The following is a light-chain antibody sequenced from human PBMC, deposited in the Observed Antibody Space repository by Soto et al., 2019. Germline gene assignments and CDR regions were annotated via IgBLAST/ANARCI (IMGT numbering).Light chain of an antibody. J-gene: IGLJ3*02. CDR1: SSNIGAGYD. V-gene: IGLV1-40*01. CDR2: GNS. Sequence: QSVLTQPPSVSGAPGQRVTISCTGSSSNIGAGYDVHWYQQLPGTAPNHLIYGNSNRTSGVPDRFSGSKSGTSASLAITGLQAEDEADYYCQYYDSSLSALFGGGTKLTVL. CDR3: QYYDSSLSAL.